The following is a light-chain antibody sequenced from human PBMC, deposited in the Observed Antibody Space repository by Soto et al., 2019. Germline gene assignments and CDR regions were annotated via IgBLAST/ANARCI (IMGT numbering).Light chain of an antibody. Sequence: DIVMTQSPGTLSVSPGERGTLSCRASQSVSSNLAWYQQKPGQAPRLLIYDASTRATGIPARFSGSGSGTDFTLSISSLQSEDFAVYFCQQYNTWPPYTFGQGTKLEI. CDR3: QQYNTWPPYT. V-gene: IGKV3-15*01. J-gene: IGKJ2*01. CDR1: QSVSSN. CDR2: DAS.